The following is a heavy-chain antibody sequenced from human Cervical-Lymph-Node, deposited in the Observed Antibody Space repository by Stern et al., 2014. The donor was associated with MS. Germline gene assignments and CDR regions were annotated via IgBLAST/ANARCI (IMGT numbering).Heavy chain of an antibody. CDR2: ISHDAHST. Sequence: EVQLVESGGGLVQPGGSLRLSCAASGFTFSCCAMCWVRQAPGRGPEWVASISHDAHSTHYADSVKGRFTISRDYSQNTLFLQMDSLRVDDTAVYYCAKDIWDYAGMDVWGQGTTVTVSS. CDR1: GFTFSCCA. J-gene: IGHJ6*02. D-gene: IGHD3-16*01. V-gene: IGHV3-23*04. CDR3: AKDIWDYAGMDV.